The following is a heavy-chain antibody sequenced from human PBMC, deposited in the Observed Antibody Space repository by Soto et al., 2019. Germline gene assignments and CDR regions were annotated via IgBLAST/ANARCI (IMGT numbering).Heavy chain of an antibody. Sequence: VGSLRLSCAASGFTFSSYAMHWVRQAPGKGLEWVAVISYDGSNKYYADSVKGRLTISRDNSKNTLYLQMNSLRAEDTAVYYCAREKEYSSSWYGYFDYWGQGTLVTVSS. J-gene: IGHJ4*02. D-gene: IGHD6-13*01. CDR3: AREKEYSSSWYGYFDY. V-gene: IGHV3-30-3*01. CDR1: GFTFSSYA. CDR2: ISYDGSNK.